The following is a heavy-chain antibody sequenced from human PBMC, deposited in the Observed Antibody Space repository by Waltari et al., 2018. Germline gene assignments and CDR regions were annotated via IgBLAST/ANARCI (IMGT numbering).Heavy chain of an antibody. V-gene: IGHV3-48*03. Sequence: EVQLVESGGGLVQPGGSLRLSCAASGFTFSIYETNWVRKAPGKGLEWVSYIRSSGGTIDYASSVKCRFTISRDNAKNSLFLQMNSLRAEDTAVYYCAGMGEGVTLTASINADYWGQGTLVTVSS. CDR1: GFTFSIYE. J-gene: IGHJ4*02. CDR3: AGMGEGVTLTASINADY. CDR2: IRSSGGTI. D-gene: IGHD3-16*01.